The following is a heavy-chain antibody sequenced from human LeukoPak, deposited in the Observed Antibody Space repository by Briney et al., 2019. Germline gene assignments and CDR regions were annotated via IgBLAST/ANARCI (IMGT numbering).Heavy chain of an antibody. CDR2: IYYSGST. V-gene: IGHV4-39*07. CDR3: ARDLYCSGGSCYHYYFDY. D-gene: IGHD2-15*01. Sequence: SETLSLTCTVSGGSLSSSSYYWGWIRQPPGKGLEWVGSIYYSGSTYYNPSLKSRVTISVDTSKNQFSLKLSSVTAADTAVYYCARDLYCSGGSCYHYYFDYWGQGTLVTVSS. J-gene: IGHJ4*02. CDR1: GGSLSSSSYY.